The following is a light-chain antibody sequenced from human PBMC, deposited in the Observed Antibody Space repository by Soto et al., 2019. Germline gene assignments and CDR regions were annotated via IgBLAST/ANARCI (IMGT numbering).Light chain of an antibody. CDR3: QQYGSSPGT. V-gene: IGKV3-20*01. CDR1: QSVSSSY. J-gene: IGKJ1*01. CDR2: GAS. Sequence: EIVLTQSPGTLSLSPGERATLSCRASQSVSSSYLAWYQQKPGQAPRLLIYGASSRATGIPDRFSGSGYGTDFTLIISRVEPEDFAVYYCQQYGSSPGTFGQGTKVEIK.